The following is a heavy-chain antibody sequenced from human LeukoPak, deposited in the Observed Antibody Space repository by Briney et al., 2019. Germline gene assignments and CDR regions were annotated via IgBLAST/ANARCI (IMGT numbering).Heavy chain of an antibody. D-gene: IGHD3-22*01. CDR2: LNTDGSTK. Sequence: TGGSLRLSCAASGFTLISYWAHCVRQAPGKGLVWVSRLNTDGSTKTYAHSVKGRFTISRDNAKNTLYLQMNSLRAENTAVYFCARAAPDYYDSSGYCWDSWGQGTLVTVSS. V-gene: IGHV3-74*01. CDR3: ARAAPDYYDSSGYCWDS. J-gene: IGHJ4*02. CDR1: GFTLISYW.